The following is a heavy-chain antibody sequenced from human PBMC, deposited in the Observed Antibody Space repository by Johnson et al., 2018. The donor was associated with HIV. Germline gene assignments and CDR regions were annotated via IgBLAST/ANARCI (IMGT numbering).Heavy chain of an antibody. D-gene: IGHD2-21*02. J-gene: IGHJ3*02. V-gene: IGHV3-20*04. CDR1: GFTFDDYG. CDR3: AREWGAYCGGDCYSNAFDI. Sequence: VQLVESGGGVVRPGGSLRLSCAASGFTFDDYGMSWVRQAPGKGLEWVSGINWNGGSTGYADSVKGRFTISRDNAKNSLYLQMNSLRAEDTAVYYCAREWGAYCGGDCYSNAFDIWGQGTMVTVSS. CDR2: INWNGGST.